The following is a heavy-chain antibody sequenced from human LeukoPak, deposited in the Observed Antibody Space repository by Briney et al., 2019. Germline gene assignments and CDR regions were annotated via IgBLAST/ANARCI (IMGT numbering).Heavy chain of an antibody. CDR1: GFTVSSNY. J-gene: IGHJ6*03. CDR2: IYSGGST. V-gene: IGHV3-66*02. Sequence: GGSVRLSCAASGFTVSSNYMSWVRQAPGKGLEWVSVIYSGGSTYYADSVKGRFTISRDNSKNTLYLQMNSLRAEDTAVYYCARETNYYYYYMDVWGKGTTVTVSS. CDR3: ARETNYYYYYMDV. D-gene: IGHD1-1*01.